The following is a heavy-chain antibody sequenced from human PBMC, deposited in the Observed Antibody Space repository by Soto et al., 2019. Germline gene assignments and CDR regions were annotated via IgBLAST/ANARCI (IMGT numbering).Heavy chain of an antibody. CDR1: GGSFSGYY. Sequence: QVQLQQWGAGLLKPSETLSLTCAVYGGSFSGYYWSWIRQPPGKGLEGIGEINHSGSTNYNPSLKSRVTISVDTSKNQCSLKLSSVTAADTAVYYCARVSTDTNVPETVTPREYGMDVWGQGTTVTVSS. V-gene: IGHV4-34*01. CDR3: ARVSTDTNVPETVTPREYGMDV. J-gene: IGHJ6*02. D-gene: IGHD4-4*01. CDR2: INHSGST.